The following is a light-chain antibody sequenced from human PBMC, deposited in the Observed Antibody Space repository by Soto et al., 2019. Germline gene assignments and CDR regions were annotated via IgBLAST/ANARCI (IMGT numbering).Light chain of an antibody. J-gene: IGKJ1*01. CDR2: AAS. V-gene: IGKV1-39*01. CDR3: QKSYSSPPT. Sequence: DIQMTQSPSSLSASVEDRVIITCRASQSISNHLNWYQQKPGKAPKLLIFAASSLQSGVPSRFSGSRSAPDFTLTTSSLQPEDFATYYSQKSYSSPPTFGQGTKV. CDR1: QSISNH.